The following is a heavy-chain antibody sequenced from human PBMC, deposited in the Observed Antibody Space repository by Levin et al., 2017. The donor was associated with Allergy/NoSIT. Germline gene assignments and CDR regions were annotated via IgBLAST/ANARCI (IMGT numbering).Heavy chain of an antibody. V-gene: IGHV3-73*01. D-gene: IGHD1-26*01. Sequence: LSLTCAASGSTFSGSAIHWVRQASGKGLEWVGRIRAKAKGYATAYGASVEGRFTISRDDSKTYLQMNSLKTEDTAMYYCTTLGDYFDSWGQGTLVTVSS. CDR1: GSTFSGSA. J-gene: IGHJ4*02. CDR3: TTLGDYFDS. CDR2: IRAKAKGYAT.